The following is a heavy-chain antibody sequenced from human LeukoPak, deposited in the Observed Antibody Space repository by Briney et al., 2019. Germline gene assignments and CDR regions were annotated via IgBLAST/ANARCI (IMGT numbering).Heavy chain of an antibody. CDR2: INHSGST. D-gene: IGHD3-16*01. V-gene: IGHV4-34*01. J-gene: IGHJ6*02. Sequence: PSETLSLTCAVYGGCFSGYYWSWIRQPPGKGLEWIGEINHSGSTNYNPSLKSRVTISVDTSKNQFSLKLSSVTAADTAVYYCARGRRYAFHRYYYSGMDVWGQGTTVTVSS. CDR1: GGCFSGYY. CDR3: ARGRRYAFHRYYYSGMDV.